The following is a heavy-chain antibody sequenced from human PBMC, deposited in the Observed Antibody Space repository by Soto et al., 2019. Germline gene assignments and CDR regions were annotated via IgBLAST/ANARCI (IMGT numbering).Heavy chain of an antibody. D-gene: IGHD1-1*01. CDR2: IYYSGST. CDR1: GGSVSSGSYY. Sequence: SETLSLTCTVSGGSVSSGSYYWSLIRHPPGKGLEWIGYIYYSGSTNYNPSLKSRVTISVDTSKNQFSLKLSSVTAADTAVYYCVQNDLGGYYGMDVWGQGTTVTVSS. CDR3: VQNDLGGYYGMDV. J-gene: IGHJ6*02. V-gene: IGHV4-61*01.